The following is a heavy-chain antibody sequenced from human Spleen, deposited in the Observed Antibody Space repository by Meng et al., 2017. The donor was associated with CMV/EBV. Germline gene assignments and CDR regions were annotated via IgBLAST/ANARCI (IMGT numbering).Heavy chain of an antibody. Sequence: GGSLRLSCAASGFTFSSYWMHWVRQAPGKGLVWVSRINSDGSSTSYADSVKGRFTISRDNAKNTLYLQTNSLRAEDTAVYYCARDGAVPAAILHFHHWGQGTLVTVSS. CDR2: INSDGSST. CDR1: GFTFSSYW. CDR3: ARDGAVPAAILHFHH. V-gene: IGHV3-74*01. J-gene: IGHJ1*01. D-gene: IGHD2-2*01.